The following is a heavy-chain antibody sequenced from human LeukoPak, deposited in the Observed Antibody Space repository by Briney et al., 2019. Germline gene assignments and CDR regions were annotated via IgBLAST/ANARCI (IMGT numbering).Heavy chain of an antibody. CDR1: GYTFTGYY. CDR2: INPNSGDT. Sequence: ASVKVSCKASGYTFTGYYMHWVRQAPGQGLEWMGWINPNSGDTNYAQKFQGRVTMTRDTSISTASMELSWLRSDDTAVYYYARVGSSGWYVHPTLDYWGQGTLVTVSS. CDR3: ARVGSSGWYVHPTLDY. V-gene: IGHV1-2*02. J-gene: IGHJ4*02. D-gene: IGHD6-19*01.